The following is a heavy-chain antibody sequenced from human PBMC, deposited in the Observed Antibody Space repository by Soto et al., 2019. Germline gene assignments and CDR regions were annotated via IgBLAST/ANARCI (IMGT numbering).Heavy chain of an antibody. J-gene: IGHJ6*03. Sequence: SETLSLTCTVSGGSISSSSYYWGWIRQPPGKGLEWIGSIYYSGSTYYNPSLKSRVTISVDTSKNQFSLKLSSVTAADTAVYYCARHSGGYDSRYYYYYMDVWGKGTTVTVSS. CDR1: GGSISSSSYY. CDR3: ARHSGGYDSRYYYYYMDV. D-gene: IGHD5-12*01. CDR2: IYYSGST. V-gene: IGHV4-39*01.